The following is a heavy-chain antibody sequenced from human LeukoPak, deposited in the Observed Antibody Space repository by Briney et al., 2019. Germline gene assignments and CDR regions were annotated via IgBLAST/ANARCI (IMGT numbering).Heavy chain of an antibody. J-gene: IGHJ4*02. D-gene: IGHD6-6*01. Sequence: PSETLSLTCAVNGGSFSGYYWSWIRQPPGKGLEWIGEINHSGSTNYNPSLKSRVTISVDTSKNQFSLKLSSVTAADTAVYYRARGTYSSSPVTDYWGQGTLVTVSS. CDR1: GGSFSGYY. V-gene: IGHV4-34*01. CDR3: ARGTYSSSPVTDY. CDR2: INHSGST.